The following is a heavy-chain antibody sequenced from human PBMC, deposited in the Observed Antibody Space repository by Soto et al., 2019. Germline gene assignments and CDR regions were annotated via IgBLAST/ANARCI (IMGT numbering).Heavy chain of an antibody. D-gene: IGHD6-13*01. Sequence: ASVKVSCKASGYTFTSYAMHWVRQAPGQRLEWMGWINAGNGNTKYSQKFQGRVTITRDTSASTAYMELSSLRSEDTAVYYCARTVRVAAAGTLGYYYVMDVWGQGTTVTVSS. J-gene: IGHJ6*02. CDR2: INAGNGNT. V-gene: IGHV1-3*01. CDR1: GYTFTSYA. CDR3: ARTVRVAAAGTLGYYYVMDV.